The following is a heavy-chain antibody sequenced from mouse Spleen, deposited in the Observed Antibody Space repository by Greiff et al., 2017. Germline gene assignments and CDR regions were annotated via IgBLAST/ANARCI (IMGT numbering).Heavy chain of an antibody. CDR3: AREAIGSYYFDY. J-gene: IGHJ2*01. CDR2: IDPANGNT. D-gene: IGHD3-2*02. CDR1: GFNIKDTY. V-gene: IGHV14-3*02. Sequence: EVQLQQSGAELVKPGASVKLSCTASGFNIKDTYMHWVKQRPEQGLEWIGRIDPANGNTKYDPKFQGKATITADTSSNTAYLQLSSLTSEDTAVYYCAREAIGSYYFDYWGQGTTLTVSS.